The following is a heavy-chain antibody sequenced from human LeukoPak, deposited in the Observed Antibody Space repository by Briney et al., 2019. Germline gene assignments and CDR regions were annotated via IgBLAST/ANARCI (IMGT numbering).Heavy chain of an antibody. V-gene: IGHV3-48*03. Sequence: GGSLRLSCAASGFTFSSYEMNWVRQAPGKGLEWVSYISSSGSTIYYADSAKGRFTISRDNAKNSLYLQMNSLRAEDTAVYYCARDGGYYDSSGYSDYWGQGTLVTVSS. CDR2: ISSSGSTI. D-gene: IGHD3-22*01. J-gene: IGHJ4*02. CDR3: ARDGGYYDSSGYSDY. CDR1: GFTFSSYE.